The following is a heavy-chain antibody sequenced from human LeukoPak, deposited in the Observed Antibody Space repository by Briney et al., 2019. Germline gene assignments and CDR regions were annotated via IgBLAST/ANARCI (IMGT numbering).Heavy chain of an antibody. J-gene: IGHJ4*02. CDR3: ASGTYDSSGYYHVR. D-gene: IGHD3-22*01. CDR1: GGSFSGYY. V-gene: IGHV4-34*01. CDR2: INHSGST. Sequence: PSETLSLTCAVYGGSFSGYYWSWIRQPPGKGLEWIGEINHSGSTNYNPSLKSRVTISVDTSKNQFSLKLSSVTAADTAVYYCASGTYDSSGYYHVRWGQGTLVTVSS.